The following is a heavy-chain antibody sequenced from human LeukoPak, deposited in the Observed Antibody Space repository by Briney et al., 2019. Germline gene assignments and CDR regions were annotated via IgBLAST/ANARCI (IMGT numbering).Heavy chain of an antibody. J-gene: IGHJ2*01. Sequence: SVKVSCKASGGTFSSYAISWVRQAPGQGLECMGRIIPILGIANYAQKFQGRVTITADKSTSTAYMELSSLRSEDTAVYYCARDRRAAMVTTRWYFDLWGRGTLVTVSS. V-gene: IGHV1-69*04. CDR3: ARDRRAAMVTTRWYFDL. CDR2: IIPILGIA. CDR1: GGTFSSYA. D-gene: IGHD5-18*01.